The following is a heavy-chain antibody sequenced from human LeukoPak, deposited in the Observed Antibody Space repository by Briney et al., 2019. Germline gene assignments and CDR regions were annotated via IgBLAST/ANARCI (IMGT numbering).Heavy chain of an antibody. CDR2: IGTAGDT. CDR3: ARAAGDSGYVGNDAFDI. Sequence: PGGSLRLSCAASGFTFSSYDMHWVRQATGKGLEWVSAIGTAGDTYYPGSVKGRFTISRDNSKNTLYLQMNSLRAEDTAVYYCARAAGDSGYVGNDAFDIWGQGTMVTVSS. D-gene: IGHD5-12*01. V-gene: IGHV3-13*01. J-gene: IGHJ3*02. CDR1: GFTFSSYD.